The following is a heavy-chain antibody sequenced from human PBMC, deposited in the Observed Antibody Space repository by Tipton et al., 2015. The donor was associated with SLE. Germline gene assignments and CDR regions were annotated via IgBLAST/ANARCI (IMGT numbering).Heavy chain of an antibody. V-gene: IGHV3-11*05. J-gene: IGHJ3*02. CDR2: ISSSSSYT. Sequence: SLRLSCAVSGFTFSDYYMSWIRQAPGKGLEWVSYISSSSSYTNYADSVKGRFTISRDNSKNTLYLQMNSLRAEDTAVYYCAKDHSGCSSTSCRGGDAFDIWGQGTMVTVSS. CDR1: GFTFSDYY. D-gene: IGHD2-2*01. CDR3: AKDHSGCSSTSCRGGDAFDI.